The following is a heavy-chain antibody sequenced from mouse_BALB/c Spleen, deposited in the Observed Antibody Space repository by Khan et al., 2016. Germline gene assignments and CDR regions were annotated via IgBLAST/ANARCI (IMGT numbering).Heavy chain of an antibody. CDR3: NAFYYCSDVYFDY. J-gene: IGHJ2*01. Sequence: VRLQQSGAELVRSGASVKLSCTASVFNIKDYYMHWVKQRPEQGLERIGWIDPENGDTEYAPKIQGKGTMTADTSSKAAYLQFSSLTSEDSSVYYWNAFYYCSDVYFDYWGQVTTLTVSS. D-gene: IGHD1-1*01. CDR1: VFNIKDYY. V-gene: IGHV14-4*02. CDR2: IDPENGDT.